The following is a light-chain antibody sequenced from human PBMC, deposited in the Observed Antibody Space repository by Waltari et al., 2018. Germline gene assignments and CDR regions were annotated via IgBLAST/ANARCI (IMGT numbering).Light chain of an antibody. CDR1: QSVSSN. J-gene: IGKJ2*01. CDR3: QQYNNWPPYT. V-gene: IGKV3-15*01. CDR2: GAP. Sequence: EIVMTQSPATLSVSPGERATLPCRASQSVSSNLAWYQQKPGQAPRLLIYGAPTRATGIPASFSGSGSGTEYTLTISSMESEDFAVYYCQQYNNWPPYTFGQGTKLEIK.